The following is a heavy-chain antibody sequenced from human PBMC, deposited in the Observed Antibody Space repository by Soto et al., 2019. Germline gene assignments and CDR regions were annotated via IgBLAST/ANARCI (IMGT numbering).Heavy chain of an antibody. CDR3: AKAYFVWSSEQPYFFDY. J-gene: IGHJ4*02. V-gene: IGHV3-23*01. CDR1: GFTFSNYA. CDR2: ISGSGGRS. D-gene: IGHD3-16*01. Sequence: EVQLLDSGGGLVQPGGSLRLSCAASGFTFSNYAMTWVRQGPGKGLEWVSGISGSGGRSYYADSVKGRFTISRDNSKRTLYLQMKSLRAEDTAGFYCAKAYFVWSSEQPYFFDYWGQGTLVTVSS.